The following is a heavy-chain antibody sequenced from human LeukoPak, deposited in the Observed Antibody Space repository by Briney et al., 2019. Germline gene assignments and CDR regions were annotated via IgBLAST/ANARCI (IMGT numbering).Heavy chain of an antibody. CDR3: ARDTPKYYYDSSGYPTPTAYFDY. CDR2: IIPIFGTA. CDR1: GGTFSSYA. V-gene: IGHV1-69*13. J-gene: IGHJ4*02. Sequence: RWASVKVSCKASGGTFSSYAISWVRQAPGQGLEWMGGIIPIFGTANYAQKFQGRVTITADESTSTAYMELSSLRSEDTAVYYCARDTPKYYYDSSGYPTPTAYFDYWGQGTLVTVSS. D-gene: IGHD3-22*01.